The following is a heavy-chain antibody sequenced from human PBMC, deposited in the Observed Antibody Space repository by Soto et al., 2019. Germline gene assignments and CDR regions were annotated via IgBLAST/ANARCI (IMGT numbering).Heavy chain of an antibody. V-gene: IGHV5-51*01. Sequence: GESLKISCKGSGYSFSTYWIGWVRQMPGKGLEWMGMIYPGDSDTRYSPSFQGQVTISADKSISTAYLLWSSLKASDTAMYYCARHDTDSSSRDAFDIWGQGTMVTVSS. CDR3: ARHDTDSSSRDAFDI. D-gene: IGHD6-6*01. J-gene: IGHJ3*02. CDR1: GYSFSTYW. CDR2: IYPGDSDT.